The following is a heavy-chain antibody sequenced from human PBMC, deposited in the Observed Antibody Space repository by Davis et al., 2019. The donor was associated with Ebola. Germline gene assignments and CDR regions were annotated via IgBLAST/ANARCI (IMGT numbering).Heavy chain of an antibody. CDR3: AREGRRGYSYGYSYYYGMDV. CDR2: IYYSGST. J-gene: IGHJ6*02. Sequence: PSETLSLTCTVSGGSVSSGSYYWSWIRQPPGKGLEWIGYIYYSGSTNYNPSLKSRVTISVDTSKNQISLKLSSVTAADTAVYYCAREGRRGYSYGYSYYYGMDVWGQGTTVTVSS. CDR1: GGSVSSGSYY. V-gene: IGHV4-61*01. D-gene: IGHD5-18*01.